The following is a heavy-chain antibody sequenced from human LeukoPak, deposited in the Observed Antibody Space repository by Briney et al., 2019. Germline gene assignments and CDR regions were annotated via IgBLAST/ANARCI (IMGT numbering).Heavy chain of an antibody. CDR3: ARDGSYYYDSSGYGYDAFDI. CDR1: GFTVSSNY. V-gene: IGHV3-66*01. J-gene: IGHJ3*02. CDR2: IYSGGST. Sequence: GGSLRLSCAASGFTVSSNYMSWVRQAPGKGLEWVSVIYSGGSTYYADSVKGRFTISRDNSKNTLYLQMNSLRAEDTAVYYCARDGSYYYDSSGYGYDAFDIWGQGTMVTVSS. D-gene: IGHD3-22*01.